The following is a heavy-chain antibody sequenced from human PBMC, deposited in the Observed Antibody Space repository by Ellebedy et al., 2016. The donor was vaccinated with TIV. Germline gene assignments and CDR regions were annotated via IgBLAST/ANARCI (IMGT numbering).Heavy chain of an antibody. Sequence: GESLKISCSASGFTFTRYAISWVRQAPGKGLEWVSSISGSGEIIDYADSVKGRFVISRDNSKNMVYLEMKSLRAEDTAVYYCAKSIVGANFIFAFDFWGQGTMVTVFS. V-gene: IGHV3-23*01. CDR1: GFTFTRYA. J-gene: IGHJ3*01. D-gene: IGHD1-26*01. CDR2: ISGSGEII. CDR3: AKSIVGANFIFAFDF.